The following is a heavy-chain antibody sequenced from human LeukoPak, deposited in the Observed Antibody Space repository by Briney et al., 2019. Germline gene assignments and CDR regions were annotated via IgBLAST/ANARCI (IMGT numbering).Heavy chain of an antibody. J-gene: IGHJ4*02. CDR3: AKAKARIAAAGPHY. V-gene: IGHV3-11*01. Sequence: PGGSLRLSCAASGFTFSDYYMSWIRQAPGKGLEWVSYISSSGSTIYYADSVKGRFTISRDNAKNSLYLQMNSLRAEDTAVYYCAKAKARIAAAGPHYWGQGTLVTVSS. D-gene: IGHD6-13*01. CDR2: ISSSGSTI. CDR1: GFTFSDYY.